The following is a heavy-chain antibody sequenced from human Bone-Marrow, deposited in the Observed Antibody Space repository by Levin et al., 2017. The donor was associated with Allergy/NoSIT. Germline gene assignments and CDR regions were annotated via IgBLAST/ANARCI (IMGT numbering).Heavy chain of an antibody. Sequence: GESLKISCAASGFTFSDYAMHWVRQAPGKGLEWVAVISPDETNKYYADSVKGRFTISRDNAKNTLYLQMNSLRAEDTAVYYCASQWERADYWGQGTLVTVSS. J-gene: IGHJ4*02. V-gene: IGHV3-30-3*01. CDR1: GFTFSDYA. CDR2: ISPDETNK. D-gene: IGHD1-26*01. CDR3: ASQWERADY.